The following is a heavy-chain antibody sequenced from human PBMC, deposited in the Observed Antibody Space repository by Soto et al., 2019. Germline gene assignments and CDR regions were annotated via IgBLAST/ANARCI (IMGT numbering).Heavy chain of an antibody. CDR3: AIMISKYNWFDP. D-gene: IGHD3-16*01. Sequence: SETLSLTCTVSGGSISSGGYYWSWIRQHPGKGLEWIGYIYYSGSTYYNPSLKSRVTISVDTSKNQFSLKLSSVTAADTAVYYCAIMISKYNWFDPWGQGTLVTVSS. CDR1: GGSISSGGYY. CDR2: IYYSGST. J-gene: IGHJ5*02. V-gene: IGHV4-31*03.